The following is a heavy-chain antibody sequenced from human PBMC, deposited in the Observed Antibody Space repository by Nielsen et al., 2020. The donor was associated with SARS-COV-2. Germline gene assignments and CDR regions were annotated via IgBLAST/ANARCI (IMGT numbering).Heavy chain of an antibody. D-gene: IGHD6-19*01. CDR2: INHSGST. V-gene: IGHV4-34*01. Sequence: RQAPGKGLEWIGEINHSGSTNYNPSLKSRVTISVDTSKNQFSLKLSSVTAADTAVYYCARDRSDRSGWYYYYYGMDVWGQGTTVTVSS. J-gene: IGHJ6*02. CDR3: ARDRSDRSGWYYYYYGMDV.